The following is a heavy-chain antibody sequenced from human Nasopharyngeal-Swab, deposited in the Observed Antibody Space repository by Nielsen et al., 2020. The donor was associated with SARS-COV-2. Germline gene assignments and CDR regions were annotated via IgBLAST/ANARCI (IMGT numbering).Heavy chain of an antibody. CDR2: INSDGSNT. D-gene: IGHD3-16*01. Sequence: GESLKISCTASGFTFSAYWMYWVRQAPGKGLVWVSRINSDGSNTAYADPVKGRFSISRDNAKNSLYLQMNSLRAEDTAVYYCARGLWVAAGGFDCWGQGTLVTVSS. J-gene: IGHJ4*02. CDR1: GFTFSAYW. CDR3: ARGLWVAAGGFDC. V-gene: IGHV3-74*01.